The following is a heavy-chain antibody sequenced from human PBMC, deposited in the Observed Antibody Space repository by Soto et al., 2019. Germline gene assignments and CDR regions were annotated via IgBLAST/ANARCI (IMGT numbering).Heavy chain of an antibody. CDR3: ARGGGAHYRFDP. Sequence: QVQLVQSGPELRKPGASVKVSCKASGYTFTSSYLTWVRQAPGRGLEWVGWISPSNGNRNYAQKFQGRVTMTIDTSTSTVYMELRSLRPDDTAVYYCARGGGAHYRFDPWGQGTQVTVSS. V-gene: IGHV1-18*01. J-gene: IGHJ5*02. D-gene: IGHD1-26*01. CDR2: ISPSNGNR. CDR1: GYTFTSSY.